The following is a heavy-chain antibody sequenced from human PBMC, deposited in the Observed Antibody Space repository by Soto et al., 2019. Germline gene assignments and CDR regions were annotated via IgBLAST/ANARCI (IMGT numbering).Heavy chain of an antibody. V-gene: IGHV1-69*13. J-gene: IGHJ6*02. CDR1: GGTFSSYA. CDR2: IIPIFGTA. Sequence: GASVKVSCKASGGTFSSYAISWVRQAPGQGLEWMGGIIPIFGTANYAQKFQGRVTITADESTSTAYMELSSLRSEDTAVYYCARGSYYYDSSGYPPDYYYYGMDVWGQGTTVTVSS. D-gene: IGHD3-22*01. CDR3: ARGSYYYDSSGYPPDYYYYGMDV.